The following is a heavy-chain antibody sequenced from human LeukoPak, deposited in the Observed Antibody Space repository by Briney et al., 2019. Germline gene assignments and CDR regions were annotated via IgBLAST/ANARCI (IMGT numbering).Heavy chain of an antibody. CDR1: GYRFTMYW. J-gene: IGHJ6*01. D-gene: IGHD3-10*01. CDR2: IYPGDSDT. Sequence: AGESLKISCKGLGYRFTMYWIGWVRQMPGKGLEWMAIIYPGDSDTRYSPSFQGQVTISADKSTSTAYLQWNSPKASDTAMYYCARHMGSYYYGMDVWGPGTTVTVSS. CDR3: ARHMGSYYYGMDV. V-gene: IGHV5-51*01.